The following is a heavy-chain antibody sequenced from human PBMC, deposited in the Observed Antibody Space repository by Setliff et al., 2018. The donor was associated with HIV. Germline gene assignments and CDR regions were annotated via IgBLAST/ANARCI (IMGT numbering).Heavy chain of an antibody. V-gene: IGHV4-34*01. J-gene: IGHJ4*02. CDR1: GGSFSGYY. CDR3: ARRSGWYDY. D-gene: IGHD6-19*01. CDR2: IYYTGTT. Sequence: PSETLSLTCAVYGGSFSGYYWSWIRQPPGKGLEWIGSIYYTGTTNYNPSLKSRVAMSVDTAKKQFSLKLSSVTAADTAVYYCARRSGWYDYWGQGTLVTVSS.